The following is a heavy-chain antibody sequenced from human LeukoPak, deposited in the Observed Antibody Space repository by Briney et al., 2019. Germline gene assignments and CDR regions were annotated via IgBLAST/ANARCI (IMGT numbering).Heavy chain of an antibody. V-gene: IGHV4-34*01. CDR3: ARHQTAFDY. CDR1: GGSFSGYY. CDR2: INHSGST. Sequence: SETLSLTCAVYGGSFSGYYWSWIRQPPGKGLEWIGEINHSGSTNYNPSLKSRVTISVDTSKNQSSLKLSSVTAADTAVYYCARHQTAFDYWGQGTLVTVSS. J-gene: IGHJ4*02. D-gene: IGHD1-1*01.